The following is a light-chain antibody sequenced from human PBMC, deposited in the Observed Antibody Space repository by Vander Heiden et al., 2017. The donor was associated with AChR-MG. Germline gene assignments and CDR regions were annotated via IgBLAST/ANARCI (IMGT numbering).Light chain of an antibody. CDR1: QSISIW. J-gene: IGKJ1*01. Sequence: DIQMTQSPSTLSASVGDRVTITCRASQSISIWLAWYQQKPGKAPNLLIYKASNLQSGVPSRFSGSGSGTEFTLTISSLQPDDFATYYCQRYNSNPWTFGQRTKVEI. V-gene: IGKV1-5*03. CDR3: QRYNSNPWT. CDR2: KAS.